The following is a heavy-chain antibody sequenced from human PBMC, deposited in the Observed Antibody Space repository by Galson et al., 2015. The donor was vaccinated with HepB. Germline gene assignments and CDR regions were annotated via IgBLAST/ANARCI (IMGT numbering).Heavy chain of an antibody. CDR1: GFTFGSYW. CDR2: IKQDGSEK. Sequence: SLRLSCAASGFTFGSYWMSWVRRAPGKGLEWVANIKQDGSEKYYVDSVKGRFTISRDNAKNSLYLQMNSLRAEDTAVYYCACGVVITTPDYWGQGTLVTVSS. V-gene: IGHV3-7*03. CDR3: ACGVVITTPDY. D-gene: IGHD3-22*01. J-gene: IGHJ4*02.